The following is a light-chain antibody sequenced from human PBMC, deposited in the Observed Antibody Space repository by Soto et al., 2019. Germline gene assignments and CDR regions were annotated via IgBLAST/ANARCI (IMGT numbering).Light chain of an antibody. J-gene: IGKJ5*01. CDR3: QQYNNWFT. CDR1: QSISIN. CDR2: AAS. Sequence: EIVMTQSPATLSVSPGERAILSCRASQSISINLAWYQQKPGQAPRLLIYAASNRATGVPARFSGSWSGTEFTLTISSLQSEDFAAYYCQQYNNWFTFGQGTRLEIK. V-gene: IGKV3-15*01.